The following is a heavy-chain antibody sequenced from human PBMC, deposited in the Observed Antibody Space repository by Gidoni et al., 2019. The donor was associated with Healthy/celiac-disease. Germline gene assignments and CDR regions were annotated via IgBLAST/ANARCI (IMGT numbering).Heavy chain of an antibody. CDR1: TSYW. CDR3: ARFALATVTPGV. CDR2: IDPSDSYT. Sequence: TSYWISWVRQMPGKGLEWMGRIDPSDSYTNYSPSFQGHVTISADKSISTAYLQWSSLKASDTAMYYCARFALATVTPGVWGQGTTVTVSS. J-gene: IGHJ6*02. V-gene: IGHV5-10-1*01. D-gene: IGHD4-17*01.